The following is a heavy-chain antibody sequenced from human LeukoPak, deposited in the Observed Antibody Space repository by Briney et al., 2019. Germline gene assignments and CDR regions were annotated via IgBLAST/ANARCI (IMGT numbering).Heavy chain of an antibody. V-gene: IGHV3-11*04. Sequence: AGGSLRLSCAASGFTFSDCYMSWIRQAPGKGLEWVSYISSSGSTIYYADSVKGRFTISRDNAKNSLYLQMNSLRAEDTAVYYCARSGFLEWLLSHDYWGQGTLVTVSS. CDR3: ARSGFLEWLLSHDY. CDR2: ISSSGSTI. J-gene: IGHJ4*02. D-gene: IGHD3-3*01. CDR1: GFTFSDCY.